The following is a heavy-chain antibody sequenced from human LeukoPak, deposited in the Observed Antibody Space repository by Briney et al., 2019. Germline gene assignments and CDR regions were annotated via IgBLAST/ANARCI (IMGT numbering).Heavy chain of an antibody. CDR2: INSDGSST. Sequence: GGSRGLPFPPPGFPSVSTWMNWSGQPPGKGRVWVSRINSDGSSTSYADSVKGRFTISRDNAKNTLYLQMNSLRAEDTAVYYCARDINNYFDYWGQGTLVTVSS. J-gene: IGHJ4*02. V-gene: IGHV3-74*01. CDR3: ARDINNYFDY. CDR1: GFPSVSTW.